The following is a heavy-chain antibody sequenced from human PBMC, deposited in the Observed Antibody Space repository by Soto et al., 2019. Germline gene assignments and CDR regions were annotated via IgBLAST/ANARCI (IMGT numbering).Heavy chain of an antibody. Sequence: GGSLRLSCAASGFTFRSYGMHWVRQAPGKGLEGVALMSFDGSNKYYADSVRGRFTISSDNSKSTLYLQMDILRPEDTAVYYCAKEFGWELQLSHPYYNSGMDVWGQGTTVTVSS. CDR2: MSFDGSNK. J-gene: IGHJ6*02. D-gene: IGHD1-1*01. CDR1: GFTFRSYG. CDR3: AKEFGWELQLSHPYYNSGMDV. V-gene: IGHV3-30*18.